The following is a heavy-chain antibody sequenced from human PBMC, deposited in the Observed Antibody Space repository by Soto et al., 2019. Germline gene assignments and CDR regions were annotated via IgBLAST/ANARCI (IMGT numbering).Heavy chain of an antibody. CDR2: IYYSGST. D-gene: IGHD5-18*01. V-gene: IGHV4-59*01. J-gene: IGHJ3*02. CDR1: GGSISSYY. CDR3: ARAPPFCSYRLPDAFDI. Sequence: LSLTCTVSGGSISSYYWSWIRQPPGKGLEWIGYIYYSGSTNYNPSLKSRVTISVDTSKNQFSLKLSSVTAADTAVYYCARAPPFCSYRLPDAFDIWGQGTMVTVSS.